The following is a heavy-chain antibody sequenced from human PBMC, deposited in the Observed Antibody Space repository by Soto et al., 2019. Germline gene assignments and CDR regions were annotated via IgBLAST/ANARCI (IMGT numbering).Heavy chain of an antibody. CDR1: GFTFSSFW. CDR2: INQDGSEK. CDR3: ATERDLVAVAEPPTHSSGMDA. D-gene: IGHD2-15*01. Sequence: RGSLRLACAAAGFTFSSFWIAWVRQAPGQGLEWVANINQDGSEKYHVDSRKGRFTIPRDNAKNSLYLEMDSLRAEDTAVYYCATERDLVAVAEPPTHSSGMDAWGKGTTVTVPS. V-gene: IGHV3-7*01. J-gene: IGHJ6*04.